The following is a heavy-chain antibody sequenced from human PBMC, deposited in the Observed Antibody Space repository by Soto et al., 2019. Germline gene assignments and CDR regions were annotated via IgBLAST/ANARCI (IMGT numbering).Heavy chain of an antibody. Sequence: QVQLQESGPGLVKPSQTLSLTCTVSGDSVNTADYYWTWIRQSPEKGLEWIVNIFYDGSAYPTPSLNSRVSASVDTSKNQFSLNLFSVTAADTAVYYCARRLHDTASHYYIWFEPWGQGTLVTVSS. V-gene: IGHV4-30-4*01. J-gene: IGHJ5*02. CDR3: ARRLHDTASHYYIWFEP. CDR1: GDSVNTADYY. D-gene: IGHD3-9*01. CDR2: IFYDGSA.